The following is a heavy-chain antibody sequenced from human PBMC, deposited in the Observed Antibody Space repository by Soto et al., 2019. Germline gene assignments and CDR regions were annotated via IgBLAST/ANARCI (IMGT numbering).Heavy chain of an antibody. CDR1: GGSVSSGSYY. Sequence: SETLSLTCTVSGGSVSSGSYYWSWIRQPPGKGLEWIGYIYYSGSTNYNPSLKSRVTISVDTSKNQFSLKLSSVTAADTAVYYCARVSGYSYGYSDYWGQGTLVTVSS. CDR2: IYYSGST. D-gene: IGHD5-18*01. V-gene: IGHV4-61*01. CDR3: ARVSGYSYGYSDY. J-gene: IGHJ4*02.